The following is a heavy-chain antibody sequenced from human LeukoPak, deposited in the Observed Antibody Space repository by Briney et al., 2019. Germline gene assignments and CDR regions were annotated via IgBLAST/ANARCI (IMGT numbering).Heavy chain of an antibody. CDR1: GFTFSNYA. Sequence: AGGSLRLSCAASGFTFSNYAMSWVRQAPGKGLEWVSLISGSGGSTYYGDSVKGRFTISRDNSKNTLYVEMNSLRADDTAVYYCAKGKRYPDYWGQGTLVTVSS. CDR3: AKGKRYPDY. CDR2: ISGSGGST. D-gene: IGHD1-1*01. J-gene: IGHJ4*02. V-gene: IGHV3-23*01.